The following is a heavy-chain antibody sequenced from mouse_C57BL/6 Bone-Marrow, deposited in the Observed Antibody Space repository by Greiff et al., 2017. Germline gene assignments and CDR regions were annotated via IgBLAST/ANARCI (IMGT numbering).Heavy chain of an antibody. J-gene: IGHJ3*01. V-gene: IGHV14-4*01. CDR3: TRIAY. Sequence: VQLQQSGAELVRPGASVKLSCTASGFNITDDYMHWVKQRPEQGLEWIGWIDPENGDTEYAPKFQGKATITVDTSSTTAYLQLSRLTSEDTAVYCCTRIAYWGQGTLVTVSA. CDR2: IDPENGDT. CDR1: GFNITDDY.